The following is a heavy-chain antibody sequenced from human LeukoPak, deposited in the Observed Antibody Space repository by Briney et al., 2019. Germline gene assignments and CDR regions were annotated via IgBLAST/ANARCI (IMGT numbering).Heavy chain of an antibody. CDR1: GGTFSSYA. CDR2: ISAYNGNA. J-gene: IGHJ4*02. V-gene: IGHV1-18*01. D-gene: IGHD3-22*01. Sequence: ASVKVSCKASGGTFSSYAISWVRQAPGQGLEWMGWISAYNGNANYAQKLQGRVTMTTDTSTSTAYMELRSLRSDDTAVYYCARGGHYDSSGQFDYWGQGTLVTVSS. CDR3: ARGGHYDSSGQFDY.